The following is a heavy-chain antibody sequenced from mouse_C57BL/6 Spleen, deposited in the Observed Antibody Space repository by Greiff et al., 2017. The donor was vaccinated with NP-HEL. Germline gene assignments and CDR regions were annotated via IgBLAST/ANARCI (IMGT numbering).Heavy chain of an antibody. V-gene: IGHV3-3*01. CDR1: GFSINSDCY. J-gene: IGHJ4*01. D-gene: IGHD4-1*01. CDR2: TFYSGIT. Sequence: VQLKESGPSLVRPSQTLSLTCTVTGFSINSDCYWIWIRQLPGNKLEYIGYTFYSGITDYNPSLESRTYITRDTSKNQFSLKLSSVTTEDTATYYCARGTGTEDYAMDYWGQGTSVTVSS. CDR3: ARGTGTEDYAMDY.